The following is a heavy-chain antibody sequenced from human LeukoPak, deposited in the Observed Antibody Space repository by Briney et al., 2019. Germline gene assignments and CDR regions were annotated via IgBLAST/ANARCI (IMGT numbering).Heavy chain of an antibody. V-gene: IGHV1-69*01. CDR1: GGTFSSYA. D-gene: IGHD3-3*01. J-gene: IGHJ4*02. Sequence: SVKVSCKASGGTFSSYAISWVRQAPGQGLEWMGGIIPIFGTADYAQKFQGGVTITADESTSTAYMELSSLRSEDTAVYYCARDRITIFGVGYQYFDYWGQGTLVTVSS. CDR2: IIPIFGTA. CDR3: ARDRITIFGVGYQYFDY.